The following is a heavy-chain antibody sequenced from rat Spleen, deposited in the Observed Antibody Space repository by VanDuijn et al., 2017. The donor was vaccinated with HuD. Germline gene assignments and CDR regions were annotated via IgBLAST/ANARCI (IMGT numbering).Heavy chain of an antibody. CDR3: ARDWGY. Sequence: EVQLVESGGGLVQPGRSLKLSCEASGFTFSDYGVAWIRQAPGKGLEWVASITNTGVGTYYPDSVKGRFTISRDNAKSTLYLQMNSLRSEDTATYSFARDWGYWGHGAMVTVSS. V-gene: IGHV5-31*01. CDR2: ITNTGVGT. D-gene: IGHD4-6*01. J-gene: IGHJ2*01. CDR1: GFTFSDYG.